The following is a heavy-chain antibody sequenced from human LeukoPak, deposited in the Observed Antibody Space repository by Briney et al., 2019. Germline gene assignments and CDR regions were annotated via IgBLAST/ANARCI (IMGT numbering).Heavy chain of an antibody. CDR2: IYYSGST. J-gene: IGHJ4*02. Sequence: SETLSLTCTVSGGSISSYYWSWIRQPPGKGLEWIGYIYYSGSTNYNPSLKSRVTISVDTSKNQFPLKLSSVTAADTAVYYCARENYGSGSYRVDYWGQGTLVTVSS. D-gene: IGHD3-10*01. CDR1: GGSISSYY. V-gene: IGHV4-59*01. CDR3: ARENYGSGSYRVDY.